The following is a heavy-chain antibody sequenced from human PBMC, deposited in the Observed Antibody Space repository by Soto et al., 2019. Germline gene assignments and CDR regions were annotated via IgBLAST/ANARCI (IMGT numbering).Heavy chain of an antibody. Sequence: QVQPVQSGAEVKKPGASVKISCKASGHTFTGYYIHWVRQSPGQGLEWMGWINHNSGGTDYGQKFQGRVTMTRDTSISTVYMELTRLRSADTAVYYCARGKAIAAEMYNWFDPWGQGTLVTVSS. J-gene: IGHJ5*02. CDR3: ARGKAIAAEMYNWFDP. CDR2: INHNSGGT. D-gene: IGHD2-15*01. V-gene: IGHV1-2*02. CDR1: GHTFTGYY.